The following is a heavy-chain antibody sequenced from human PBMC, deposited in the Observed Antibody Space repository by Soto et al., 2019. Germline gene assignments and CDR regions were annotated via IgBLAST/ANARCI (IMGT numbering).Heavy chain of an antibody. Sequence: GGSLRLSCAASGFTFSSYGMHWVRQAPGKGLEWVAVISYDGSNKYYADSVKGRFTISRDNSKNTLYLQMNSLRAEDTAVYYCAKEIGRYFDWLPTYYYYGMDVWGQGTTVTVSS. CDR1: GFTFSSYG. CDR2: ISYDGSNK. J-gene: IGHJ6*02. V-gene: IGHV3-30*18. D-gene: IGHD3-9*01. CDR3: AKEIGRYFDWLPTYYYYGMDV.